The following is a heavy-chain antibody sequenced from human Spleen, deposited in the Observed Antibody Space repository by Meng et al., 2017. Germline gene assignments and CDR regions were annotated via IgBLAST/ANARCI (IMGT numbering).Heavy chain of an antibody. V-gene: IGHV3-15*01. CDR1: GFTFSNAW. CDR3: SGHVDY. Sequence: GQLVESGGRFVRPGGSLRLSCAASGFTFSNAWMTWVRQAPGKGLEWIGRMKSNVDGGTVDYAAAVKGRFFISRDDSENTFYLQMNSLKTEDTAVYYCSGHVDYWGHGTLVTVSS. J-gene: IGHJ4*01. CDR2: MKSNVDGGTV.